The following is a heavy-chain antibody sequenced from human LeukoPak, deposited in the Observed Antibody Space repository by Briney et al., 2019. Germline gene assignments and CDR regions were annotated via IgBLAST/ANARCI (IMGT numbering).Heavy chain of an antibody. J-gene: IGHJ4*02. D-gene: IGHD1-26*01. CDR3: AKGLGWELGN. Sequence: GGSLRLSCAASGFTFSSFGMYWVRQAPGKGLEWVAFIRYDGSHTYYADSVKGRFTISRDNSKNTLYLQMNSLRAEDTAVYYCAKGLGWELGNWGQGTLVTVSS. CDR1: GFTFSSFG. CDR2: IRYDGSHT. V-gene: IGHV3-30*02.